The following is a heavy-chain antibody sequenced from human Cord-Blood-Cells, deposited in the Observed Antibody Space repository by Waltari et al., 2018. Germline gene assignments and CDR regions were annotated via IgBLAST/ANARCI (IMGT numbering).Heavy chain of an antibody. D-gene: IGHD1-26*01. Sequence: EVQLVESGGGLVKPGGSLRLSCAASGFTFSNDWMSWVRQAPGKGLEWVGRIKSKTDGGTTDYAAPVKGRFTISRDDSKNTLYLQMNSLKTEDTAVYYCTTDRGVGALDAFDIWGQGTMVTVSS. CDR2: IKSKTDGGTT. J-gene: IGHJ3*02. CDR1: GFTFSNDW. CDR3: TTDRGVGALDAFDI. V-gene: IGHV3-15*01.